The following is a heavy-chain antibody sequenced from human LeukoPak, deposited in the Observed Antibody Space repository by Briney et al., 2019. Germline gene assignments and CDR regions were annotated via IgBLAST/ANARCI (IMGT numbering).Heavy chain of an antibody. V-gene: IGHV1-2*06. J-gene: IGHJ6*03. D-gene: IGHD2-2*01. CDR3: ARGALSSPYYDYYYYMDV. CDR2: INPNSGGT. CDR1: GYTFTGYY. Sequence: GASVKVSCKASGYTFTGYYMHWVRQAPGQGLEWMGRINPNSGGTNYAQKFQGRVTMTRDTSISTAYMELSRLRSDDTAVYYCARGALSSPYYDYYYYMDVWGKGTTVTVSS.